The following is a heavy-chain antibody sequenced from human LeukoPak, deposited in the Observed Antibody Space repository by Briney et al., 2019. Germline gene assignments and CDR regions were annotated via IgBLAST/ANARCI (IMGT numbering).Heavy chain of an antibody. J-gene: IGHJ4*02. D-gene: IGHD6-19*01. CDR2: ISSSSSYI. Sequence: GGSLRLSCAASGFTVSSNYMNWVRQAPGKGLEWVSSISSSSSYIFYADSMKGRFTISRDNAKNSLYLQMNSLRAEDTAVYYCARGTYSSGWLFDYWGQGTLVTVSS. CDR3: ARGTYSSGWLFDY. CDR1: GFTVSSNY. V-gene: IGHV3-21*01.